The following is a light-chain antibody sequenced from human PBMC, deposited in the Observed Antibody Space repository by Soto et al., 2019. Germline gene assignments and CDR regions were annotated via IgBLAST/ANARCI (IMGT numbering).Light chain of an antibody. CDR3: QQLFDSPIT. CDR2: KAS. V-gene: IGKV1-5*03. Sequence: DVKMSLSPSTLSGYVGDRVTITCRASQTISSWLAWYQQKPGKAPKLLIYKASTLKSGVPSRFSGSGSGTEFTLTISSLQPDDFATYYCQQLFDSPITFGQRRLLAVK. J-gene: IGKJ5*01. CDR1: QTISSW.